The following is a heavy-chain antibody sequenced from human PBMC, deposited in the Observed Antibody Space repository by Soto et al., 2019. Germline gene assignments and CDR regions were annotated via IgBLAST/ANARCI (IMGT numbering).Heavy chain of an antibody. CDR3: ARGGGSSSGYYYYGMDV. CDR2: ISYDGSNK. J-gene: IGHJ6*02. Sequence: GGSLRLSCAASGFTFSGYWMFWVRQAPGKGLVWVAVISYDGSNKYYADSVKGRFTISRDNSKNTLYLQMNSLRAEDTAVYYCARGGGSSSGYYYYGMDVWGQGTTVTVSS. CDR1: GFTFSGYW. D-gene: IGHD6-6*01. V-gene: IGHV3-30-3*01.